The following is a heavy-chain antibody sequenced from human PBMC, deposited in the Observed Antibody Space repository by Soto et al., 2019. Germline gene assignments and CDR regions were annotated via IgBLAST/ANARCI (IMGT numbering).Heavy chain of an antibody. J-gene: IGHJ6*02. Sequence: GGSLRLSCAASGFTFSSYAMSWVRQAPGKGLEWVSAISGSGGSTYYADSVKGRFTISRDNSKNTLYLQMNSLRAEDTAVYYCARGGKNSYGMDVWGQGTTVTVSS. CDR3: ARGGKNSYGMDV. CDR2: ISGSGGST. CDR1: GFTFSSYA. V-gene: IGHV3-23*01. D-gene: IGHD3-16*01.